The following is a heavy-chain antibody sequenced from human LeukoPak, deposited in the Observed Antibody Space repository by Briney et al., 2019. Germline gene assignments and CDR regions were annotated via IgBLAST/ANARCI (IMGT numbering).Heavy chain of an antibody. CDR1: GYTFTDHY. CDR3: VRAAYCGANCYYYVDS. D-gene: IGHD2-21*02. Sequence: ASVKVSCKASGYTFTDHYMHWVRQAPGQGLEWMGFINPKTGATRYAQKFQGSITVTRDTSVNTAYMELSGLGPDDTAMYYCVRAAYCGANCYYYVDSWGQGTLVTVSS. J-gene: IGHJ4*02. CDR2: INPKTGAT. V-gene: IGHV1-2*02.